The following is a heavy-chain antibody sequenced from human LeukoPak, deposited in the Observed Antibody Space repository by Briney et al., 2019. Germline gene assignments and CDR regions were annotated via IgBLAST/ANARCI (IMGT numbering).Heavy chain of an antibody. CDR2: IWYDGSNK. Sequence: GGSLRLSCAASGFTFSSYGMHWVRQAPGKGLEWVAVIWYDGSNKYYADSVKGRFTISRDNSKNTLYLQMNSLRVEDTAVFYCAKATSGYHYNYFDYWGQGTLVTVSS. CDR1: GFTFSSYG. CDR3: AKATSGYHYNYFDY. V-gene: IGHV3-33*06. J-gene: IGHJ4*02. D-gene: IGHD5-12*01.